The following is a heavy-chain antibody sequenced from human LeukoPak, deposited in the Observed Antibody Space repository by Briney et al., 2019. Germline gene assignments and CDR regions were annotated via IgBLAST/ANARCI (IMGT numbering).Heavy chain of an antibody. D-gene: IGHD3-10*01. Sequence: GGSLRLSCAASGFTFSSNWMSWVRQAPGKGLEWVANIKQDGSEKYYVDSVKGRFTISRDNSKSTLYIQMNSLRAEDTAVYYCARAKPKNMVRGLIMRRESRYYFDYWGQGTLVTVSS. CDR2: IKQDGSEK. CDR1: GFTFSSNW. J-gene: IGHJ4*02. CDR3: ARAKPKNMVRGLIMRRESRYYFDY. V-gene: IGHV3-7*03.